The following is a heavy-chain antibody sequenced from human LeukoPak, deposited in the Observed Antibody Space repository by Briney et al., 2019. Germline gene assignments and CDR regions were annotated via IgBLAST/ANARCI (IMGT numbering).Heavy chain of an antibody. CDR3: ARHLWDNSGINGGGYYFDF. V-gene: IGHV4-59*08. D-gene: IGHD5-12*01. CDR1: GDSISPYY. J-gene: IGHJ4*02. CDR2: IYHSGGT. Sequence: SETLSLTCSVSGDSISPYYWSWIRQPPGKPLEWDGYIYHSGGTNYNPSLDSRVTISVDTSKEQFSLKLTSVTAADTAVYYCARHLWDNSGINGGGYYFDFWGQGAPVTVSS.